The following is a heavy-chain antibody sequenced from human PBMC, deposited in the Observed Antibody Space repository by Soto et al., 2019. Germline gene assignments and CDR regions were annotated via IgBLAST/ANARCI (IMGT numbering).Heavy chain of an antibody. D-gene: IGHD3-10*01. J-gene: IGHJ6*02. V-gene: IGHV3-30*03. Sequence: QVQLVESGGGVVQPGTSLKLSCAASGFTFSDYGMHGVRQAPGKGLEWVAVISYDGSTKVYTESRKGRFTISRDNSKNTMYLQMNSLRPEDTAVYYCARPFLVRGVKRSGYYGMDVWGQGTTVPVSS. CDR3: ARPFLVRGVKRSGYYGMDV. CDR2: ISYDGSTK. CDR1: GFTFSDYG.